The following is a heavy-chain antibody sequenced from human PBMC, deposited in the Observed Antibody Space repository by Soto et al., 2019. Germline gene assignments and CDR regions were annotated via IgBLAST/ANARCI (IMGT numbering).Heavy chain of an antibody. D-gene: IGHD4-17*01. CDR1: GYTFTSYY. Sequence: ASVKVSCKASGYTFTSYYMHWVRQAPGQGLEWMGIINPSGGSTSYAQKFQGRVTMTRDTSTSTVYMELSSLRSEDTAVYYCARLPQNYGDYVLDFDYWGQGTLVTVPS. J-gene: IGHJ4*02. CDR2: INPSGGST. CDR3: ARLPQNYGDYVLDFDY. V-gene: IGHV1-46*01.